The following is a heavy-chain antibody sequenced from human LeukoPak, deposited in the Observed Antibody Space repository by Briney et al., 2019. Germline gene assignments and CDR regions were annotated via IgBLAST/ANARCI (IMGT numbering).Heavy chain of an antibody. J-gene: IGHJ4*02. Sequence: QPGRSLRLSCAASGFTFSSYGMPWVRQAPGKGLEWVAVISYDGSNKYYADSVKGRFTISRDNSKNTLYLQMNSLRAEDTAVYYCAKDGAMVRGVALDYWGQGTLVTVSS. CDR1: GFTFSSYG. CDR2: ISYDGSNK. CDR3: AKDGAMVRGVALDY. V-gene: IGHV3-30*18. D-gene: IGHD3-10*01.